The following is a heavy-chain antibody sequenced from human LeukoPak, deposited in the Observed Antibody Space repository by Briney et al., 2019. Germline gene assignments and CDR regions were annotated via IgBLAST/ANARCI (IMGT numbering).Heavy chain of an antibody. CDR1: GGSISPYY. CDR2: INHSGST. CDR3: ARAGVVVVAARGLDY. V-gene: IGHV4-34*01. D-gene: IGHD2-15*01. Sequence: KSSETLSLTCTVSGGSISPYYWSWIRQPPGKGLEWIGEINHSGSTNYNPSLKSRVTISVDTSKNQFSLKLSSVTAADTAVYYCARAGVVVVAARGLDYWGQGTLVTVSS. J-gene: IGHJ4*02.